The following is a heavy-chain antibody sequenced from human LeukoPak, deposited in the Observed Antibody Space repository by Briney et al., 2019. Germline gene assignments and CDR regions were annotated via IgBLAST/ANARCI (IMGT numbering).Heavy chain of an antibody. J-gene: IGHJ4*02. V-gene: IGHV4-38-2*02. CDR1: GYSISNGYY. CDR2: IYHSGSN. Sequence: SETLSLTCNVSGYSISNGYYWGWIRQPPGQGLEWIGIIYHSGSNHYNPSLKSRVSISVDTSKNQFSLILTSVTAADTAVYYCARVDIVATIHFDYWGQGTLVTVSS. CDR3: ARVDIVATIHFDY. D-gene: IGHD5-12*01.